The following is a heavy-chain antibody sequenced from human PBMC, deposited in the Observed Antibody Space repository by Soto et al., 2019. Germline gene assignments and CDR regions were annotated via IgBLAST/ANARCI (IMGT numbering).Heavy chain of an antibody. CDR2: MHPSGDST. J-gene: IGHJ3*02. D-gene: IGHD6-19*01. V-gene: IGHV1-46*03. CDR3: ARVGSSGWYDAFDI. CDR1: GYTFTNYY. Sequence: QVQLVQSGAEVKKPGASVKVSCKASGYTFTNYYLHWVRQAPGQGLEWMGVMHPSGDSTTFALKFQGRVTMTSETSTSTVSMELSSLRSEDTGVYYCARVGSSGWYDAFDIWGQGTMVTVSS.